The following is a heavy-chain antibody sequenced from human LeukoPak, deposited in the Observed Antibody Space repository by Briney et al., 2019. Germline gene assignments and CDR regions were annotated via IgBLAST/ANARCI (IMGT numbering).Heavy chain of an antibody. Sequence: GGSLRLSCAASGFTFSSYWMSWVRQAPGKGLEWVANIKQDGSEKYYVDSVKGRFTISRDNAKDSLDLQMNSLRAEDTAVYFCARDSTWGGIYFDYWGQGTLVTVSS. J-gene: IGHJ4*02. CDR3: ARDSTWGGIYFDY. V-gene: IGHV3-7*01. CDR1: GFTFSSYW. CDR2: IKQDGSEK. D-gene: IGHD3-16*01.